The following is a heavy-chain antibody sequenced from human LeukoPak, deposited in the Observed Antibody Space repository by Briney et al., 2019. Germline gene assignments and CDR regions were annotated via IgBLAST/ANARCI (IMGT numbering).Heavy chain of an antibody. D-gene: IGHD3-10*01. CDR3: TTVSLPMVRGVVMSSGYFDY. CDR2: IKSKTDGGTT. Sequence: GGSLRLSCAASGFTFSNAWMSWVRQAPGKGREWVGRIKSKTDGGTTDYAAPVKGRFTISRDDSKNTLYLQMNSLKTQDTAVYYCTTVSLPMVRGVVMSSGYFDYWGQGTLVTVSS. J-gene: IGHJ4*02. V-gene: IGHV3-15*01. CDR1: GFTFSNAW.